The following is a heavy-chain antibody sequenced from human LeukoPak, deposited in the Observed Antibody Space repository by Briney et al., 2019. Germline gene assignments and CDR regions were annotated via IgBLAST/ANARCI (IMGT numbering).Heavy chain of an antibody. CDR2: IIPIFGTA. Sequence: SVKVSCKASGGTFSSYAISWVRQAPGQGLEWMGGIIPIFGTANYAQKFQGRVTITTDESTSTAYMELSSLRSEDTAVYYRASATIPRQRDGYNWVLPPKHSHNWFDPWGQGTLVTASS. J-gene: IGHJ5*02. CDR1: GGTFSSYA. V-gene: IGHV1-69*05. CDR3: ASATIPRQRDGYNWVLPPKHSHNWFDP. D-gene: IGHD5-24*01.